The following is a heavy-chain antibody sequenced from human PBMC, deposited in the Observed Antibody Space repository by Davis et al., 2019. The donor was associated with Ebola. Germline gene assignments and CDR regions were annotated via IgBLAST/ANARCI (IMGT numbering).Heavy chain of an antibody. CDR1: GYTFTSYD. CDR2: MNPNSGNT. CDR3: ARGGFWSGYYYYYYGMDV. J-gene: IGHJ6*04. Sequence: ASVKVSCKASGYTFTSYDINWVRQATGQGLEWMGWMNPNSGNTGYAQKFQGRVTMTRNTSIRTAYMELSSLRSEDTAVYYCARGGFWSGYYYYYYGMDVWGKGTTVTVSS. D-gene: IGHD3-3*01. V-gene: IGHV1-8*01.